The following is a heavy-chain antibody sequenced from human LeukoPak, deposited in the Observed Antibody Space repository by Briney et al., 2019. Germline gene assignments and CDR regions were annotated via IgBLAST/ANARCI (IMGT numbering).Heavy chain of an antibody. J-gene: IGHJ1*01. CDR2: ISSSSSYI. Sequence: PGGSLRLSCAASGFTFSSYSMNWVRQAPGKGLEWVSSISSSSSYIYYADSVKGRFTISRDNAKNSLYLQMNSLRAEDTAVYYCARGPPHFDIVVVVAATPGYFQHWGQGTLVTVSS. CDR3: ARGPPHFDIVVVVAATPGYFQH. D-gene: IGHD2-15*01. V-gene: IGHV3-21*01. CDR1: GFTFSSYS.